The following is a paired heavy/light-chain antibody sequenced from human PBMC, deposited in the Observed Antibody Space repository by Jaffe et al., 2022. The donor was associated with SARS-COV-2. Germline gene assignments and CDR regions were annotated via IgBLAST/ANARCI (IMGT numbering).Heavy chain of an antibody. Sequence: EVQLVESGGGLVQPGGSLRLSCAASGFTFSGYWMSWVRQAPGKGLEWVANMNQHGSEKYYVESVKGRFTISRDNAKNSLYLQMNSLRAEDTAVYYCASLYGVPDYWGQGTLVTVSS. CDR1: GFTFSGYW. CDR3: ASLYGVPDY. CDR2: MNQHGSEK. D-gene: IGHD3-10*01. J-gene: IGHJ4*02. V-gene: IGHV3-7*03.
Light chain of an antibody. CDR3: LLSYTGARV. J-gene: IGLJ3*02. V-gene: IGLV7-46*01. Sequence: QAVVTQEPSLTVSPGGTVTLTCGSNTGAVTSGHFPYWFQQKPGQAPRTLIYDTSNKHSWTPARFSGSLLGGKAALTLSGAQAEDEADYFCLLSYTGARVFGGGTKLTVL. CDR2: DTS. CDR1: TGAVTSGHF.